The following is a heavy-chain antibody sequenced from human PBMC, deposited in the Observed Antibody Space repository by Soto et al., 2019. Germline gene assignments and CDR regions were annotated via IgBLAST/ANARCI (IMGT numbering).Heavy chain of an antibody. V-gene: IGHV2-5*02. Sequence: QITLKESGPTLVNPTQTLTLTCTFSGFSLSTSGVGVGWIRQPPGKALEWLALIYWDDDKRYSPSLKSRLTITKDTSKNQVVLTMPNMDPVDTATYYCAHSNPTYIDYGDYGYFDYLGQGTLVTVSS. CDR2: IYWDDDK. CDR3: AHSNPTYIDYGDYGYFDY. CDR1: GFSLSTSGVG. J-gene: IGHJ4*02. D-gene: IGHD4-17*01.